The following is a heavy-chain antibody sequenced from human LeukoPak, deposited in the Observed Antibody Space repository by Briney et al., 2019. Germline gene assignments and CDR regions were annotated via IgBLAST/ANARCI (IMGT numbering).Heavy chain of an antibody. CDR1: GFTLSSYA. Sequence: PGGSLRLSCAASGFTLSSYAMSWVRQAPGKGLEWVSAISGSGGSTYYADSVKGRFTISRDNSKNTLYLQMNSLRAEDTAVYYCAKDWGVMVRGVITYWGQGTLVTVSS. D-gene: IGHD3-10*01. V-gene: IGHV3-23*01. CDR3: AKDWGVMVRGVITY. J-gene: IGHJ4*02. CDR2: ISGSGGST.